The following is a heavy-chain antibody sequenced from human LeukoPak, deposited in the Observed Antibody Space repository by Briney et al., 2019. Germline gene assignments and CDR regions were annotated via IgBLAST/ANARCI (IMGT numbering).Heavy chain of an antibody. J-gene: IGHJ4*02. CDR2: IYISGSS. V-gene: IGHV4-61*02. CDR1: GGSISSGDYY. CDR3: ARGPYKYDSSGCFDY. D-gene: IGHD3-22*01. Sequence: SETLSLTCIVSGGSISSGDYYWSWIRQPAGKGLEWIGRIYISGSSNYNPSLKSRVTISGDTSKNPFSLKLNSVTAADTAMYYCARGPYKYDSSGCFDYLGQGTLVTVSS.